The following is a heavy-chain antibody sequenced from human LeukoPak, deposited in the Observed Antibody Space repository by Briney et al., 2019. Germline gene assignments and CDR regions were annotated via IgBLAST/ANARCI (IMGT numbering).Heavy chain of an antibody. D-gene: IGHD3-22*01. J-gene: IGHJ4*02. CDR3: AKDEDYYDSSGYFLY. Sequence: GRSLRLSCAASGFTFDDYAMHWVRQAPGKGLEWVSGISWNSGSIGYADSVKGRFTISRDNAKNSLYLQMNSLRAEDTALYYCAKDEDYYDSSGYFLYWGQGTLVTVSS. CDR1: GFTFDDYA. CDR2: ISWNSGSI. V-gene: IGHV3-9*01.